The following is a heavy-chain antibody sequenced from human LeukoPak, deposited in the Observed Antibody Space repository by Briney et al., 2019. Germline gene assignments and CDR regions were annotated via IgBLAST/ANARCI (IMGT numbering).Heavy chain of an antibody. CDR1: GYTFTSYD. CDR3: ARGSEWELLKVAFGI. J-gene: IGHJ3*02. CDR2: MNPNSGNT. D-gene: IGHD1-26*01. V-gene: IGHV1-8*01. Sequence: ASVKVSCKASGYTFTSYDINWVRQATGQGLEWMGWMNPNSGNTGYAQKFQGRVTMTRNTSISTAYMELSSLRSEDTAVYSCARGSEWELLKVAFGIWGQGTMVTVSS.